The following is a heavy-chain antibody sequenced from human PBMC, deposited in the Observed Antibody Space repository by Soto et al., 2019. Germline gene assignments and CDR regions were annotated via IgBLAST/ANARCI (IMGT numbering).Heavy chain of an antibody. J-gene: IGHJ3*02. CDR3: ARGGVDLPSFDI. D-gene: IGHD2-15*01. Sequence: GGSLRLSCAASGFTFSSYDMHWVRQATGKGLEWVSAIGTAGDTYYPGSVKGRFTISRENAKNSLYLQMNSLRAGDTAVYYCARGGVDLPSFDIWGQGTMVTVSS. CDR1: GFTFSSYD. V-gene: IGHV3-13*01. CDR2: IGTAGDT.